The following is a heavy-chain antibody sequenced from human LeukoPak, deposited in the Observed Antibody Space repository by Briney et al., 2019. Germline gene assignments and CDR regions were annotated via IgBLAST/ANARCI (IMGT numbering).Heavy chain of an antibody. D-gene: IGHD2-2*01. V-gene: IGHV4-30-2*01. CDR3: ARLECSSASCYDYYFYYMDV. CDR2: IYHTGVT. J-gene: IGHJ6*03. Sequence: PSQTLSLTCTVSGGSISSGGHYWSWLRHPPGKGLEWIGYIYHTGVTYFNPSLKSRVTISVDRSKNQFSLKLSSVTVADTAVYYCARLECSSASCYDYYFYYMDVWGKGTTVTVSS. CDR1: GGSISSGGHY.